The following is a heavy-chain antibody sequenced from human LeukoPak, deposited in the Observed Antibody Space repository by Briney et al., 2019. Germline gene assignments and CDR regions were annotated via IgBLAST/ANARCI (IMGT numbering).Heavy chain of an antibody. CDR2: ISYSGST. Sequence: SETLSLTCMDPGGSIRDYYWSWIRQPPGKGLEWIGYISYSGSTNYNPSLKSRVTISVDTSKNQFSLKLSSVTAADTAVYYCARVASGDYPWGSFPCDYWGQGTLVTVSS. D-gene: IGHD3-16*01. CDR3: ARVASGDYPWGSFPCDY. V-gene: IGHV4-59*01. CDR1: GGSIRDYY. J-gene: IGHJ4*02.